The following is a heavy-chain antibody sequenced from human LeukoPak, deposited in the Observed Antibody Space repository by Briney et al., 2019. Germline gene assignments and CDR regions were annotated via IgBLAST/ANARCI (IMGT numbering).Heavy chain of an antibody. D-gene: IGHD3-10*01. J-gene: IGHJ6*02. CDR3: TKGVSGTYFGMDV. Sequence: GESLNISCMGSGYSFTNYWIAWVRQMPGKGLEWMGIIYPGDSDTTYSPSFEGQVTVSADKSISTAYLQWSSLKASDTAVYYCTKGVSGTYFGMDVWGQGTTVTVS. CDR1: GYSFTNYW. CDR2: IYPGDSDT. V-gene: IGHV5-51*01.